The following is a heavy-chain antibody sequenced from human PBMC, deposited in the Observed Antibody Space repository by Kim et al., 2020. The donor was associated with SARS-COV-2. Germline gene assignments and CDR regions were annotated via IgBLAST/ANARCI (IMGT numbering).Heavy chain of an antibody. D-gene: IGHD5-18*01. CDR2: ISSSGSTI. CDR1: GFTFSSYS. Sequence: GGSLRLSCAASGFTFSSYSLNWVRQAPGKGLEWVSYISSSGSTIYYADSVKGRFTISRDNAKNSLYLQMNSLRDEDTALYYCARARGYSYGYSDYWGQGTLVTDSS. CDR3: ARARGYSYGYSDY. V-gene: IGHV3-48*02. J-gene: IGHJ4*02.